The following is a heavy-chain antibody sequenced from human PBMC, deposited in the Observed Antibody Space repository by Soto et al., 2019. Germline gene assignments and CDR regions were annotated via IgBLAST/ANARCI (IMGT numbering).Heavy chain of an antibody. J-gene: IGHJ4*02. CDR3: ARSPSLSSGWYYFDY. D-gene: IGHD6-19*01. V-gene: IGHV4-34*01. Sequence: SETLSLTCAVYGGSFSGYYWSWIRQPPGEGLEWIGEINHSGSTNYSPSLKSRVTISVDTSKNQFSLKLSSVTAADTAVYYCARSPSLSSGWYYFDYWGQGTLVTVSS. CDR1: GGSFSGYY. CDR2: INHSGST.